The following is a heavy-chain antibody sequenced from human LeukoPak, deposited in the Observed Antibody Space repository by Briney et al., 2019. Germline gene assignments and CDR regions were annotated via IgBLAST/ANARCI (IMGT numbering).Heavy chain of an antibody. CDR3: ARDRYYGLGAHPEGGSLDV. D-gene: IGHD3-10*01. Sequence: ASVKVSCKASGYPFSSFGISWVRQAPGHGLEWMGWIIVRNGDTNYAQRLQGRVTMTMGTSTSTAYMDLRSLRSDDTAVYYCARDRYYGLGAHPEGGSLDVWGQGTTVIVSS. CDR2: IIVRNGDT. V-gene: IGHV1-18*01. J-gene: IGHJ6*02. CDR1: GYPFSSFG.